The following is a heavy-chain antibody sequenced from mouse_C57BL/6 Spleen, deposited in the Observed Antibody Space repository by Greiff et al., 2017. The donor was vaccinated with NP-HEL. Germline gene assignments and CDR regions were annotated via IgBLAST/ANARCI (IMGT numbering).Heavy chain of an antibody. D-gene: IGHD1-1*01. CDR1: GYAFSSSW. CDR2: IYPGDGDT. CDR3: ARDYGSSYWDY. Sequence: VQGVESGPELVKPGASVKISCKASGYAFSSSWMNWVKQRPGKGLEWIGRIYPGDGDTNYNGKFKGKATLTADKSSSTAYMQLSSLTSEDSAVYFCARDYGSSYWDYWGQGTTLTVSS. V-gene: IGHV1-82*01. J-gene: IGHJ2*01.